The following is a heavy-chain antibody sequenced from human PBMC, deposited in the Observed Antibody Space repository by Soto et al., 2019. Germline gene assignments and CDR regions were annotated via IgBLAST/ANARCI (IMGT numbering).Heavy chain of an antibody. Sequence: SVKVSCKASGFTFTSSAVQWVRQARGQRLEWIGWIVVGSGNTNYAQKFQERVTITRDMSTSTAYMELSSLRSEDTAVYYCDVIYPTGGNDYWGQGTLVTVSS. J-gene: IGHJ4*02. V-gene: IGHV1-58*01. D-gene: IGHD3-9*01. CDR2: IVVGSGNT. CDR1: GFTFTSSA. CDR3: DVIYPTGGNDY.